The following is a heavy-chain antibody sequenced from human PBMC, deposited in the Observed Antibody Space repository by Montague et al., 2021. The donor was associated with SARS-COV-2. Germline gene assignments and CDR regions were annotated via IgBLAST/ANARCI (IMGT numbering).Heavy chain of an antibody. Sequence: TLSLTCTVSGGSISSGSYFWSWIRQPAGRGLEWIGRIYTSGSTNYNPSLKSRVTISVDTSKNQFSLKLSSVTAADTAVYYCARDAGIAATGLNWFDLWGQGTLVTVSS. CDR3: ARDAGIAATGLNWFDL. D-gene: IGHD6-13*01. CDR2: IYTSGST. CDR1: GGSISSGSYF. V-gene: IGHV4-61*02. J-gene: IGHJ5*02.